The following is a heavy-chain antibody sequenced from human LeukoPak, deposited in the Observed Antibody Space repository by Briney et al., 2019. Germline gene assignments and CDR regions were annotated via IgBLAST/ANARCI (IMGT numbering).Heavy chain of an antibody. CDR3: ARGVPSDYDILTGSYYFDY. CDR1: GGTFSSYT. Sequence: SVKVSCRASGGTFSSYTISWVRQAPGQGLEWMGRIIPILGIANYAQKFQGRVTITADKSTSTAYMELSSLRSEDTAVYYCARGVPSDYDILTGSYYFDYWGQGTLVTVSS. V-gene: IGHV1-69*02. CDR2: IIPILGIA. J-gene: IGHJ4*02. D-gene: IGHD3-9*01.